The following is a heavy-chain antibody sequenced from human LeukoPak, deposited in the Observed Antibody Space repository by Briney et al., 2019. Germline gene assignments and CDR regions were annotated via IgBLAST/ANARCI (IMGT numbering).Heavy chain of an antibody. V-gene: IGHV1-46*01. D-gene: IGHD1-1*01. J-gene: IGHJ4*02. CDR3: ARESDVGKDFDC. CDR2: INPSNGDT. CDR1: GYTXTYHY. Sequence: GASVKVSCKASGYTXTYHYIHVVRQAPGQGLEWMGIINPSNGDTNYAQRFQGRVTMTRDTSTSTVYMELSSLDSEDTAVYYCARESDVGKDFDCWGQGTLVTVSS.